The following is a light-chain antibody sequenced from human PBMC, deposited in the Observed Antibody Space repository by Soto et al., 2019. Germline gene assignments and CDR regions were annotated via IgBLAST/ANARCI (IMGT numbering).Light chain of an antibody. CDR1: QSVSSSY. Sequence: EIVLTQSPGTLSLSPGERATLSCRASQSVSSSYLAWYQQKPGQAPRLLIYGESSRATGIPDRFSGSGSGADFTLTISRLEPEDFAVYYCQQYEAFGQRTKVEIK. CDR2: GES. V-gene: IGKV3-20*01. CDR3: QQYEA. J-gene: IGKJ1*01.